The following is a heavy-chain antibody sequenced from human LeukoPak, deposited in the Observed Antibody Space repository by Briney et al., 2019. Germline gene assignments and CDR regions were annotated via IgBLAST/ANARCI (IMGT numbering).Heavy chain of an antibody. CDR3: ARDSYGADY. CDR2: ISYDGRNK. D-gene: IGHD4-17*01. CDR1: GFTFSNYA. V-gene: IGHV3-30*04. Sequence: GGSLRLSCAASGFTFSNYAMHWVRQAPDKGLEWVVVISYDGRNKYYADSVKGRFTISRDNSKNTLYVQMNTLRTDDTAVYYCARDSYGADYWGQGTLVTVSS. J-gene: IGHJ4*02.